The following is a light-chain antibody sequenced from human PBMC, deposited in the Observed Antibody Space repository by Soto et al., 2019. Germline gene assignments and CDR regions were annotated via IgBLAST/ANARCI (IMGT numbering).Light chain of an antibody. J-gene: IGKJ1*01. V-gene: IGKV1-5*03. CDR3: QQYNTYSS. Sequence: DIQMTQSPSTLSASVGDRVTITCRASQGVGRWLAWYQQKPGEAPKLLIYKASTLEGGVPSRFSGSGSGTEFTLTISSLQSDDFATYYCQQYNTYSSFGQGTKVEIK. CDR1: QGVGRW. CDR2: KAS.